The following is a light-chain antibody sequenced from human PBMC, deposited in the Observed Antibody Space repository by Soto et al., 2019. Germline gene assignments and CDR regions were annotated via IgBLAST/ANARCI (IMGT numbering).Light chain of an antibody. J-gene: IGKJ1*01. Sequence: EIVMTQSPATLSVSPGERATLSCRASQSVSSNLAWYQQKPGQAPRLLIYDASNRATGIPARFSGSGSGTEFTLTISSLQSEDCAVYYCQQYKNWPWTFGQGTKWIS. CDR1: QSVSSN. V-gene: IGKV3D-15*01. CDR2: DAS. CDR3: QQYKNWPWT.